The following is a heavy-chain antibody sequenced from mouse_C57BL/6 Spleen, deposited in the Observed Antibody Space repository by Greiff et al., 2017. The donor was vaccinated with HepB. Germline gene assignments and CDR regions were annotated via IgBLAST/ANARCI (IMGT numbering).Heavy chain of an antibody. CDR3: ARAPFYGSSYGWYFDV. J-gene: IGHJ1*03. CDR1: GFTFSDYG. Sequence: EVNVVESGGGLVKPGGSLKLSCAASGFTFSDYGMHWVRQAPEKGLEWVAYISSGSSTIYYADTVKGRFTISRDNAKNTLFLQMTSLRSEDTAMYYCARAPFYGSSYGWYFDVWGTGTTVTVSS. D-gene: IGHD1-1*01. V-gene: IGHV5-17*01. CDR2: ISSGSSTI.